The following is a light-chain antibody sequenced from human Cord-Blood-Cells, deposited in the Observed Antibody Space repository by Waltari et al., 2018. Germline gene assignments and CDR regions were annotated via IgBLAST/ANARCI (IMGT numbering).Light chain of an antibody. CDR2: EDS. Sequence: QSALTPPPSASGSPGQSVTISCTGPSSDVGGYNYVSWYQQHPGKAPKLMIYEDSKRPSGVPDRFSGSKSGNTASLTVSGLQAEDEADYYCSSYAGSNNYVFGTGTKVTVL. CDR3: SSYAGSNNYV. V-gene: IGLV2-8*01. J-gene: IGLJ1*01. CDR1: SSDVGGYNY.